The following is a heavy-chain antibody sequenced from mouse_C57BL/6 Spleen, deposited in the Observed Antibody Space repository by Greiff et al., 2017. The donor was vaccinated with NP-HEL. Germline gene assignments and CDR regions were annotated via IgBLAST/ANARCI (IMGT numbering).Heavy chain of an antibody. CDR3: ARDWDGGWYFDV. D-gene: IGHD4-1*01. Sequence: VQLQQPGAELVRPGSSVKLSCKASGYTFTSYWMHWVKQRPIQGLEWIGNIDPSDSETHYNQKFKDKATLTVDKSSSTAYMQLSSLTSEDSAVYYCARDWDGGWYFDVWGTGTTVTVSS. CDR2: IDPSDSET. V-gene: IGHV1-52*01. CDR1: GYTFTSYW. J-gene: IGHJ1*03.